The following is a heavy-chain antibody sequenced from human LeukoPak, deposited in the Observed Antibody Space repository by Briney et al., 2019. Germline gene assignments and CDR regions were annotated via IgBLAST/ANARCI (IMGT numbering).Heavy chain of an antibody. D-gene: IGHD1-7*01. J-gene: IGHJ4*02. CDR2: ISAYNGNT. V-gene: IGHV1-18*01. Sequence: ASVKVSCKDSGYTFTSYGIRWVRQAPGQGLEWMGWISAYNGNTNYAQKLQGRVTMTTDTSTSTAYMELRSLRSDDTAVYYCARVDWNYASRMLSYWGQGTLVTVSS. CDR1: GYTFTSYG. CDR3: ARVDWNYASRMLSY.